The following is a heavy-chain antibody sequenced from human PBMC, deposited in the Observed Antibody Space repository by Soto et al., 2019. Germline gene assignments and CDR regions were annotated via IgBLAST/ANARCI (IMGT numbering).Heavy chain of an antibody. CDR3: AKNSGSYHISWAFDI. Sequence: GGSLRLSCAASGFTFSNYAMSWVRQAPGKGLEWVSVIGGDGGSTYYADSVKGRFTISRDNSKNTLYLQMNSLRAEDTAVYYCAKNSGSYHISWAFDIWGQGTMVTVSS. J-gene: IGHJ3*02. D-gene: IGHD1-26*01. CDR2: IGGDGGST. V-gene: IGHV3-23*01. CDR1: GFTFSNYA.